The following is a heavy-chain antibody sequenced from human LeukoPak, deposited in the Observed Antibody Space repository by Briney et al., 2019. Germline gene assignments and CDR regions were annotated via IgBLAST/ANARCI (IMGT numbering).Heavy chain of an antibody. J-gene: IGHJ6*02. CDR2: ISGSGCST. D-gene: IGHD3-22*01. CDR1: GFTFSSYA. V-gene: IGHV3-23*01. Sequence: PGGSLRLSCAASGFTFSSYAMSWVRQAPGKGLEWVSAISGSGCSTYYADSVKGRFTISRDNSKNTRYLKMNSLRAEDPEVYYCASYYYDSSGYLFYYYGMDVWGQGTTVTVSS. CDR3: ASYYYDSSGYLFYYYGMDV.